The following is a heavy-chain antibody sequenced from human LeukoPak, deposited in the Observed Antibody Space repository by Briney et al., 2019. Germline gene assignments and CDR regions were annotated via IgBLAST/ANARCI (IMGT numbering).Heavy chain of an antibody. Sequence: PSETLSLTCTVSGGSISSYYWSWIRQPPGKGLEWIGYIYYSGSTNYNPSLKSRVTISVDTSKNQFSLKLSSVTAADTAVYYCARSGIVVVVASTNWFDPWGQGTLVTVSS. D-gene: IGHD2-15*01. CDR2: IYYSGST. CDR3: ARSGIVVVVASTNWFDP. CDR1: GGSISSYY. J-gene: IGHJ5*02. V-gene: IGHV4-59*01.